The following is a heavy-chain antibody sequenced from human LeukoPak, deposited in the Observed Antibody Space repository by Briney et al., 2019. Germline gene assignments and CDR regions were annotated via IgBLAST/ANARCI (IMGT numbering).Heavy chain of an antibody. Sequence: SETLSLTFAVSDYSISSGDYWGWIRQPPGKGLEWIGSVYHSGSTHYSPSLKSRVTISVDTSKNQFSLKLRSVSAADTAVYYCARNDSSGCFD. J-gene: IGHJ3*01. CDR3: ARNDSSGCFD. V-gene: IGHV4-38-2*01. CDR2: VYHSGST. CDR1: DYSISSGDY. D-gene: IGHD3-22*01.